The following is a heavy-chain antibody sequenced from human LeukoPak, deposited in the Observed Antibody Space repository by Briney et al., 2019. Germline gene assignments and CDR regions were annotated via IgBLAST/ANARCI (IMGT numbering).Heavy chain of an antibody. V-gene: IGHV3-23*01. Sequence: GGSLRLSCAASGFTFSNSAMSWVRQAPGKGLEWVSTLSGSGITTYYADSVKGRFTISRDNSKNTLYLQMNSLRAEDTAVYYCAKGIYGSGWSYFDYWGHGTLVTVSS. CDR2: LSGSGITT. J-gene: IGHJ4*01. D-gene: IGHD6-19*01. CDR1: GFTFSNSA. CDR3: AKGIYGSGWSYFDY.